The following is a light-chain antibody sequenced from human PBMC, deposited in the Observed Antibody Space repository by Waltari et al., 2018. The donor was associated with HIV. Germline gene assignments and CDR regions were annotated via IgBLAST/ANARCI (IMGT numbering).Light chain of an antibody. V-gene: IGLV1-44*01. Sequence: QSVLTQPPSVSGAPGQRVTLSCSGNGSNIRSNFVNWYQQLPVTAPRVLIYNDAQRPSGVPARFSGSKSGTTASLAISGLQSEDEAEYYCAAWDDTLNVYVFGSGTKVTVL. CDR2: NDA. CDR3: AAWDDTLNVYV. J-gene: IGLJ1*01. CDR1: GSNIRSNF.